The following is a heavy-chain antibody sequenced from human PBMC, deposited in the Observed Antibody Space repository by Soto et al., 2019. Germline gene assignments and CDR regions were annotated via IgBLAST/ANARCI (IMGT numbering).Heavy chain of an antibody. CDR3: ARGYTQAAHWFDP. J-gene: IGHJ5*02. Sequence: SETLSLTCAVYGGSFSGYYWSWIRQPPGKGLEWIGEINHSGSTNYNPSLKSRVTISVDTSKNQFSRKLSSVTAADTAVYYCARGYTQAAHWFDPWGQGTLVTVSS. CDR2: INHSGST. D-gene: IGHD2-2*02. V-gene: IGHV4-34*01. CDR1: GGSFSGYY.